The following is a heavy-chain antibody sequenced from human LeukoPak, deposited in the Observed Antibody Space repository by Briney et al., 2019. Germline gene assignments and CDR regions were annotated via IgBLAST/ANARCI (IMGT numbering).Heavy chain of an antibody. J-gene: IGHJ4*02. V-gene: IGHV3-49*03. Sequence: GTLRLSCTVSGVTFCDYHMSWIRQAPGKGLEWIGFISGGATAYAASVKGRFTISSDDSTSIAYLQMNSLTTEDTAVYYCSRSSGWLSVYWGQGTLVTVSS. CDR1: GVTFCDYH. CDR2: ISGGAT. CDR3: SRSSGWLSVY. D-gene: IGHD6-19*01.